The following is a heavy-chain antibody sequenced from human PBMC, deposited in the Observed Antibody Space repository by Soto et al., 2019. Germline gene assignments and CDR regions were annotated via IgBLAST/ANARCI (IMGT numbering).Heavy chain of an antibody. D-gene: IGHD3-3*01. V-gene: IGHV1-24*01. CDR3: ATVGITIFGVVTIPRGNWFDP. CDR2: FDPEDGET. CDR1: GYTLTELS. J-gene: IGHJ5*02. Sequence: ASVKVSCKVSGYTLTELSMHWVRQAPGKGLEWMGGFDPEDGETIYAQKFQGRVTMTEDTSTDTAYMELSSLRSEDTAVYYCATVGITIFGVVTIPRGNWFDPWGQGTLVTVSS.